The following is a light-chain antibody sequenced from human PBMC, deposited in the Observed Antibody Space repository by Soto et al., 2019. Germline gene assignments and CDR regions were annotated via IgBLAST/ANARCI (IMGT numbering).Light chain of an antibody. J-gene: IGKJ1*01. V-gene: IGKV1-5*01. CDR1: QTISSW. CDR3: QHYKMYSPWT. CDR2: AAS. Sequence: DVQMTQSPSTLSGSVVDRVTITCRASQTISSWLAWYQQKPGKAPKLLIYAASSLQSGVPSRFSGSGSGTDFTLTISSLQPEDFATYYCQHYKMYSPWTFGQGTKVDIK.